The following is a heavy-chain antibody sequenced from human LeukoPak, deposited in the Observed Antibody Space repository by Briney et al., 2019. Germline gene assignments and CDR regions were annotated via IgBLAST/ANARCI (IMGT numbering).Heavy chain of an antibody. CDR2: INPNGGGT. CDR1: GYTFTGYY. Sequence: ASVKVFCKASGYTFTGYYMHWVRQAPGQGLEWMGWINPNGGGTNYAQKFQGRVTMTRDTSISTAYMELSRLRSDDTAVYYCARDPRRYNWFDPWGQGTLVTVSS. V-gene: IGHV1-2*02. J-gene: IGHJ5*02. D-gene: IGHD4-17*01. CDR3: ARDPRRYNWFDP.